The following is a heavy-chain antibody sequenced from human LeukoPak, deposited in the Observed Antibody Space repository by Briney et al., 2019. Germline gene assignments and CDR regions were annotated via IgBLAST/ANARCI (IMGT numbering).Heavy chain of an antibody. CDR1: GGSISSFY. D-gene: IGHD5-24*01. J-gene: IGHJ3*02. CDR3: ARALPNTDNYNWAFDI. V-gene: IGHV4-4*07. CDR2: IHTSGST. Sequence: SGTLSLTCTVSGGSISSFYWNWIRQPAGKGLEWIGRIHTSGSTKYNPSLKSRVTISVDKSNNQFSLKLNSVTAADTAMYYCARALPNTDNYNWAFDIWGQGRMVTVSS.